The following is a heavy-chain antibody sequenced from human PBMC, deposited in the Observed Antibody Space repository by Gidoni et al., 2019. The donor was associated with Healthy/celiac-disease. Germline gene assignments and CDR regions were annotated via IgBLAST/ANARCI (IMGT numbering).Heavy chain of an antibody. CDR3: AKDREYRRLAAAGFYYYYGMDV. CDR2: ISGSGGST. V-gene: IGHV3-23*01. D-gene: IGHD6-13*01. J-gene: IGHJ6*02. CDR1: GFTFSSYA. Sequence: GFTFSSYAMSWVRQAPGKGLEWVSAISGSGGSTYYADSVKGRFTISRDNSKNTLYLQMNSLRAEDTAVYYCAKDREYRRLAAAGFYYYYGMDVWGQGTTVTVSS.